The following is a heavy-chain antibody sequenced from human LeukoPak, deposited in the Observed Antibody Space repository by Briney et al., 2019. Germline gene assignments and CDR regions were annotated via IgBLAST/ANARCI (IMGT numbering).Heavy chain of an antibody. Sequence: SETLSLTCTVSGGSISDYYWSWIRQPPGRGLGWIGYSGDTNYNPSLKSRVIISVDTSKNQFSLKLSPVTAADTAVYYCARVGIDYSGNIIKYYFDYWGQGTLVTVSS. CDR1: GGSISDYY. D-gene: IGHD4-23*01. CDR2: YSGDT. V-gene: IGHV4-59*01. CDR3: ARVGIDYSGNIIKYYFDY. J-gene: IGHJ4*02.